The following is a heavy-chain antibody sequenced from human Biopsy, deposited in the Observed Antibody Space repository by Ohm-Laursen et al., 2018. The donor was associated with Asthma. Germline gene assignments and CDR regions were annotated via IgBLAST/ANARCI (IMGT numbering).Heavy chain of an antibody. CDR1: GDSITSGGCC. V-gene: IGHV4-39*07. CDR3: ARDLSGYCSSSACYGFDF. Sequence: SQTLSLTCIVSGDSITSGGCCWNSLRQPPGKGLEWIGSLHYSGNPYSAFYNPSLESRVTISLDASKNQFSLKLTSVTAADTAVYYCARDLSGYCSSSACYGFDFWGQGTGVTVSA. D-gene: IGHD2-15*01. J-gene: IGHJ5*01. CDR2: LHYSGNP.